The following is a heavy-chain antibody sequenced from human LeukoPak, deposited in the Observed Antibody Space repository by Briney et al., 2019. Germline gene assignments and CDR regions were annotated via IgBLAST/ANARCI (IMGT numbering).Heavy chain of an antibody. J-gene: IGHJ5*02. V-gene: IGHV3-11*01. CDR1: GYSISSGYY. CDR2: ISSSGSTI. Sequence: LSLTCTASGYSISSGYYWGWIRQPPGKGLEWVSYISSSGSTIYYADSVKGRFTISRDNAKNSLYLQMNSLRAEDTAVYYCARDKLKVAAAGTLSWFDPWGQGTLVTVSS. CDR3: ARDKLKVAAAGTLSWFDP. D-gene: IGHD6-13*01.